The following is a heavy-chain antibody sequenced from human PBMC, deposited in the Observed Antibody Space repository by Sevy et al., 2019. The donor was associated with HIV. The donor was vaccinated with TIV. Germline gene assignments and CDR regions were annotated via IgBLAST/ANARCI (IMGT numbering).Heavy chain of an antibody. CDR2: ISPVDDT. Sequence: GGSLRLSCAASGFTFTDYDMHWVRQGSGRGLEWVSGISPVDDTNYPDFLKGRFIISRENAKKSLFLQINSLRAEDTAVYYCVRAGGTYDSYWYFDLWGRGTLVTVSS. CDR3: VRAGGTYDSYWYFDL. CDR1: GFTFTDYD. J-gene: IGHJ2*01. D-gene: IGHD1-26*01. V-gene: IGHV3-13*01.